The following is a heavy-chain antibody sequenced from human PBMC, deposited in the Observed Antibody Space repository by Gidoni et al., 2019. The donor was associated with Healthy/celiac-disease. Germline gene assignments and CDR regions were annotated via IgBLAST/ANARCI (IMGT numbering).Heavy chain of an antibody. Sequence: QVQLVQYGAEVKKPGASVKVSCKASGYSFTGDYMYWVRQAPGQGLEWMGWINPNSGGTNYAQKFQGRVTMTRDTSISTAYMGLSRLRSDGTAVYYCARDMGGIVATIEGIDAFDIWGQGTMVTVSS. J-gene: IGHJ3*02. V-gene: IGHV1-2*02. D-gene: IGHD5-12*01. CDR3: ARDMGGIVATIEGIDAFDI. CDR2: INPNSGGT. CDR1: GYSFTGDY.